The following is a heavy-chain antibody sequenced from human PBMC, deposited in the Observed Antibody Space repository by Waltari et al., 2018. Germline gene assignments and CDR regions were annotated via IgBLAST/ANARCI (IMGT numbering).Heavy chain of an antibody. D-gene: IGHD1-1*01. J-gene: IGHJ3*02. Sequence: QVQLVQSGAEVKKPGSSVKVSCKASGGTFSSYAISWVRQAPGQGLEWMGRIIPIVGTAKYAQTFQGRVTITADKSTSTAYMELSSLRSEDTAVYYCAREKRYPSEFDIWGQGTMVTVSS. CDR2: IIPIVGTA. CDR1: GGTFSSYA. CDR3: AREKRYPSEFDI. V-gene: IGHV1-69*08.